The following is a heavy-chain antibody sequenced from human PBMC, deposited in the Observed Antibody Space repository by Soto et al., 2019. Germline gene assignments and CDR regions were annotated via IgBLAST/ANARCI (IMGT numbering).Heavy chain of an antibody. J-gene: IGHJ6*02. CDR2: ISAYNGNT. V-gene: IGHV1-18*01. CDR1: GYTFTSYG. D-gene: IGHD2-2*02. Sequence: QVQLVQSGAEVKKPGASVKVSCKASGYTFTSYGISWVRQAPGQGLEWMGWISAYNGNTNYAQKLQGRVTMTTDTSTSTASMELRSLRSDDTAVYYCARDRYCSSTSCYIYYYYYGMDVWGQGTTVTVSS. CDR3: ARDRYCSSTSCYIYYYYYGMDV.